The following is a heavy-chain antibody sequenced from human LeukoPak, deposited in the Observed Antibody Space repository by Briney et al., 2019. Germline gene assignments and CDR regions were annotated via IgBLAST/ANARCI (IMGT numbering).Heavy chain of an antibody. Sequence: GGSLRLSCAASGFTFSSYEMNWVRQAPGKGLEWVSYISNSDSTIHYADSVKGRLTISRDNAQNSLYLQMSSLRAEDTAVYYCARVTDDYGDHYYGMDVWGQGTTVTVSS. V-gene: IGHV3-48*03. CDR2: ISNSDSTI. D-gene: IGHD4-17*01. J-gene: IGHJ6*02. CDR3: ARVTDDYGDHYYGMDV. CDR1: GFTFSSYE.